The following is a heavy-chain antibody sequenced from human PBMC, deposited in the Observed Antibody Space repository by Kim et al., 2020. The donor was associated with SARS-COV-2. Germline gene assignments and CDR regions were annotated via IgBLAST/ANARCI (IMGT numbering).Heavy chain of an antibody. CDR1: GYSFTSYW. Sequence: GESLKISCKTSGYSFTSYWIGWVRQMPGKGLEWMGVIYPSDSDTRYSPSFQGQVTISADKSINTAYLQWSSLKASDTAIYYCARHHTGSRVADYWGQGTLVTVSS. V-gene: IGHV5-51*01. J-gene: IGHJ4*02. CDR3: ARHHTGSRVADY. CDR2: IYPSDSDT. D-gene: IGHD2-8*02.